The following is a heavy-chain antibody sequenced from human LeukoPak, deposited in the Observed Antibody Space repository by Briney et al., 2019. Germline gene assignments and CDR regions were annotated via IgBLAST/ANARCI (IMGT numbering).Heavy chain of an antibody. D-gene: IGHD1-26*01. CDR2: ISSSSSYI. V-gene: IGHV3-21*01. CDR1: GFTFSSYS. CDR3: ARDSRVGATLDAFDI. J-gene: IGHJ3*02. Sequence: GGSLRLSCAASGFTFSSYSMNWVRQAPGKGLEWVSSISSSSSYIYYADSVKGRFTTSRDNAKNSLYLQMNSLRAEDTAVYYCARDSRVGATLDAFDIWGQGTMVTVSS.